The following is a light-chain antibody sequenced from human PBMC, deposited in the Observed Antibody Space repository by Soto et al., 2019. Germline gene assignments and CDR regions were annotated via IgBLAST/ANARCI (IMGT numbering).Light chain of an antibody. V-gene: IGKV3-20*01. J-gene: IGKJ1*01. Sequence: EIVLTQSPGTLSLSPGERATLSCRASQSVSSSYLAWYQQKTGQAPRLLIYGASSRATGIPDRFSGSLSGTDFILTISRLEPEDFAVYYCQQYGSSPTFGQGTKVDIK. CDR1: QSVSSSY. CDR3: QQYGSSPT. CDR2: GAS.